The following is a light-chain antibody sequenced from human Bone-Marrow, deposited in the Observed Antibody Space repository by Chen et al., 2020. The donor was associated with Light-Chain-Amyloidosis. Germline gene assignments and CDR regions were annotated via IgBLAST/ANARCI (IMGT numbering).Light chain of an antibody. CDR1: QTLSSDY. CDR2: GSS. J-gene: IGKJ4*01. V-gene: IGKV3-20*01. CDR3: RQYGTSPLT. Sequence: EIVLTQSPGTLSLSPGEGANLSCRAIQTLSSDYLTWYQQKFGQAPRLLIYGSSSRATGIPDRFTGSGSGTDFTLTSNRLEPEDFAMYYCRQYGTSPLTVGGGTKVEIK.